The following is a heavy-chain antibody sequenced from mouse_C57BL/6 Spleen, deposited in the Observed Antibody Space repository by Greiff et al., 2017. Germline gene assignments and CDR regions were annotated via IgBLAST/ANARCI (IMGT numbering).Heavy chain of an antibody. CDR3: ARSNYYGSRYYAMDY. CDR1: GYAFSSYW. D-gene: IGHD1-1*01. Sequence: VQLQESGAELVKPGASVKISCKASGYAFSSYWMNWVKQRPGKGLEWIGQIYPGDGDTNYNGKFKGKATLTADTSSSTAYMQLSSLTSEDSAVYFCARSNYYGSRYYAMDYWGQGTSVTVSS. CDR2: IYPGDGDT. V-gene: IGHV1-80*01. J-gene: IGHJ4*01.